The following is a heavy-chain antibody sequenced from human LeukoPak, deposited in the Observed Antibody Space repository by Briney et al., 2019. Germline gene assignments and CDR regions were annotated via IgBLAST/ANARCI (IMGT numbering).Heavy chain of an antibody. V-gene: IGHV3-74*01. J-gene: IGHJ4*02. Sequence: GGSLRLSCAASAFTFSSYWMHWVRHAPGKGLVWVSRIISDGGSTSYADSVKGRFTISRDNAKNTLYLQMNSLRAEDTAVYYCAREDHYYDYWSGYFPVFDYWGQGTLVTVSS. D-gene: IGHD3-3*01. CDR1: AFTFSSYW. CDR3: AREDHYYDYWSGYFPVFDY. CDR2: IISDGGST.